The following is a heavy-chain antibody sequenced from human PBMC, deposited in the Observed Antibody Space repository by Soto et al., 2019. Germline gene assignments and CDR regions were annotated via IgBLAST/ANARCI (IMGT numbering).Heavy chain of an antibody. D-gene: IGHD1-7*01. CDR2: IYYSGST. CDR3: ARRYNWNYWWFDP. CDR1: GGSISSYY. J-gene: IGHJ5*02. Sequence: SETLSLTCTVSGGSISSYYWSWIRQPPGKGLEWIGYIYYSGSTNYNPSLKSRVTISVDTSKNQFSLKLSSVTAADTAVYYCARRYNWNYWWFDPWGQGTLVTVSS. V-gene: IGHV4-59*08.